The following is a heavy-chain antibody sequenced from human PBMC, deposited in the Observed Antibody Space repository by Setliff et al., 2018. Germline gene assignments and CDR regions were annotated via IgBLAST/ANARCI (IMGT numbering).Heavy chain of an antibody. D-gene: IGHD3-10*01. Sequence: SVKVSCKASGFTFTSSAVQWVRQARGQRLEWIGWIVVGSGNTNYAQKFQEGVTITRDMSTSTAYMELSSLRSEDTAVYYCAAGLWFGELLYWANLDYWGQGTLVTVS. CDR1: GFTFTSSA. J-gene: IGHJ4*02. CDR2: IVVGSGNT. CDR3: AAGLWFGELLYWANLDY. V-gene: IGHV1-58*01.